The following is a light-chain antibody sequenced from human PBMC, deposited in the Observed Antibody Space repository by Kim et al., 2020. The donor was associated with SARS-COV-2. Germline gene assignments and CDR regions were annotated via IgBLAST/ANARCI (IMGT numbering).Light chain of an antibody. CDR1: SLRSYY. V-gene: IGLV3-19*01. CDR2: GKN. CDR3: NSRDSSGNQV. J-gene: IGLJ2*01. Sequence: SSELTQDPAVSVALGQTVRITCQGDSLRSYYASWYQQKPGQAPVLVIYGKNNRPSGIPDRFSGSSSGNTASLTITGAQAEDGADYYCNSRDSSGNQVFGGGTQLTVL.